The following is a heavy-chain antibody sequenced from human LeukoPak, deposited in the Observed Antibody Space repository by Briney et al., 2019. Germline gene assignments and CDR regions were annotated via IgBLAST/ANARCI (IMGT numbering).Heavy chain of an antibody. CDR2: MNPNSGNT. V-gene: IGHV1-8*02. CDR3: ARANPGSLRYFDRYYYGMDV. D-gene: IGHD3-9*01. CDR1: GYTFTSYD. Sequence: ASVKVSCKASGYTFTSYDINWVRQATGQGLEWMGWMNPNSGNTGYAQKFQGRVTMTRNTSISTAYMELSSLRSEDTAVYYCARANPGSLRYFDRYYYGMDVWGQGTTVTVSS. J-gene: IGHJ6*02.